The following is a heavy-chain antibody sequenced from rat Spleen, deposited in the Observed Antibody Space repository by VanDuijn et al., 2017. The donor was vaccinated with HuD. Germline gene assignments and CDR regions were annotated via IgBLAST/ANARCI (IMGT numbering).Heavy chain of an antibody. CDR1: GFSLTSYG. D-gene: IGHD5-1*01. CDR3: ASHNILTGTFDY. CDR2: IWNGGST. J-gene: IGHJ2*01. Sequence: QVQLKESGPGLVQPSQTLSLTCTVSGFSLTSYGVGWVRQPPGKGLEWIGAIWNGGSTDYNSALKSRLTISRDTSKSQVLLKMNSLQPEYTGTYYCASHNILTGTFDYWGQGVMVTVSS. V-gene: IGHV2-15*01.